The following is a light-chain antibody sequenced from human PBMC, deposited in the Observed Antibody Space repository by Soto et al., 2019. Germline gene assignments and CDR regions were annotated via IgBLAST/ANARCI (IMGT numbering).Light chain of an antibody. Sequence: TVITPSPLTLSMSHVASATLSCRASQSVRSNLAWYQQKPGQAPSLLIYGAFTRATGIPTRFSGTGSGTEFTLTISSLQSEDFAVYYCQQYGSSRFTFGPGTKVDI. J-gene: IGKJ3*01. CDR3: QQYGSSRFT. CDR2: GAF. CDR1: QSVRSN. V-gene: IGKV3-15*01.